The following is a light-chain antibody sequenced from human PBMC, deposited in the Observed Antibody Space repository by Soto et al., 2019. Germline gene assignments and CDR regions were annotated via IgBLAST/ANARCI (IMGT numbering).Light chain of an antibody. Sequence: DIQLTQSPSFLSASVGDRVTITCRASQGISSYLAWYQQKPGKAPNLLIYTASTLQSGVPSRFSGSGSGTEFTLTISSLQPEDFATYYCQQFNSHPLTFGGGTKVEIK. CDR1: QGISSY. CDR3: QQFNSHPLT. V-gene: IGKV1-9*01. J-gene: IGKJ4*01. CDR2: TAS.